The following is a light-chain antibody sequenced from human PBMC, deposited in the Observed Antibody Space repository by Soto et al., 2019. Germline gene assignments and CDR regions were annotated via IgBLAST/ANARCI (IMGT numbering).Light chain of an antibody. Sequence: ENVLTQSPGTLSLSPGERATLSCRASQSVSSNYLAWYQQKPGQAPRLFIYGASSRATGIPDRFSGSGSGTDFTLTISRLEPEDFAVYYGQQYGSSPLTFGGGTKVEIK. CDR2: GAS. J-gene: IGKJ4*01. V-gene: IGKV3-20*01. CDR1: QSVSSNY. CDR3: QQYGSSPLT.